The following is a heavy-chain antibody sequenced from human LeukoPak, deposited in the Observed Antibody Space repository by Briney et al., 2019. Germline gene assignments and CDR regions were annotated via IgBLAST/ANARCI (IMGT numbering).Heavy chain of an antibody. J-gene: IGHJ5*02. CDR3: AKHRWLDP. CDR2: IYYSGST. V-gene: IGHV4-59*08. CDR1: GGSINNYY. Sequence: SETLSLTCIVSGGSINNYYWSWIRQPPGKGPEWIGYIYYSGSTNYNPSLKSRVTISIDTSKNQFSLKLHSVTAADTAVYYCAKHRWLDPWGQGTLVTVSS. D-gene: IGHD6-19*01.